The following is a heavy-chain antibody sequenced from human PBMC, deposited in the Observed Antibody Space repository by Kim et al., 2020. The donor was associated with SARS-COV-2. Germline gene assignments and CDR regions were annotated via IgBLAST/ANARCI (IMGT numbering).Heavy chain of an antibody. CDR2: IWYDGSNK. V-gene: IGHV3-33*01. CDR1: GFTFSSYG. CDR3: ARGGHGSGLNWFDP. J-gene: IGHJ5*02. D-gene: IGHD3-10*01. Sequence: GGSLRLSCAASGFTFSSYGMHWVRQAPGKGLEWVAVIWYDGSNKYYADSVKGRFTISRDNSKNTLYLQMNSLRAEDTAVYYCARGGHGSGLNWFDPWGQGTLVTVSS.